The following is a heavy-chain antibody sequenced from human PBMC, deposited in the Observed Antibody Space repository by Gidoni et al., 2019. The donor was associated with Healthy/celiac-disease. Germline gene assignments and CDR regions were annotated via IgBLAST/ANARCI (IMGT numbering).Heavy chain of an antibody. CDR3: ARDLPSPYYDYIWGNQGVPPDDAFDI. Sequence: QVQLVESGGGVVQPGRSLRLSCAASGFTFSSYAMHWVRQAPGKGLEWVAVISYDGSNKYYADSVKGRFTISRDNSKNTLYLQMNSLRAEDTAVYYCARDLPSPYYDYIWGNQGVPPDDAFDIWGQGTMVTVSS. V-gene: IGHV3-30-3*01. J-gene: IGHJ3*02. CDR2: ISYDGSNK. CDR1: GFTFSSYA. D-gene: IGHD3-16*01.